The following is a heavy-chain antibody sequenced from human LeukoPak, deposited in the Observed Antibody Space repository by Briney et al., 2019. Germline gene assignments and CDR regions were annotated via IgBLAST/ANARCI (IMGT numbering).Heavy chain of an antibody. CDR3: AKSLHKGYQRYGMDV. CDR2: IRYDGSNK. J-gene: IGHJ6*02. D-gene: IGHD2-2*01. V-gene: IGHV3-30*02. Sequence: GGSLRLSCAAPGFTFSSYGMHWVRQAPGKGLEWVAFIRYDGSNKYYADSVKGRFTISRDNSKNTLYLQMNSLRAEDTAVYYCAKSLHKGYQRYGMDVWGQGTTVTVSS. CDR1: GFTFSSYG.